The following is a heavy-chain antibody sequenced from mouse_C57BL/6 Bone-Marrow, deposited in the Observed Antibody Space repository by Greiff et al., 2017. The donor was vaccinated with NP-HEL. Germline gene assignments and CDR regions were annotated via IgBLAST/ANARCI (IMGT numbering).Heavy chain of an antibody. J-gene: IGHJ2*01. CDR3: ARSYDGYPYYFDY. CDR1: GYAFSSYW. V-gene: IGHV1-80*01. Sequence: VQLQQSGAELVKPGASVKISCKASGYAFSSYWMNWVKQRPGRGLGWMGQIYPGDGDTNYNGKFKGKATLTADKSSSTAYMQLSSLTSEDSAVDFCARSYDGYPYYFDYWGQGTTLTVSS. D-gene: IGHD2-3*01. CDR2: IYPGDGDT.